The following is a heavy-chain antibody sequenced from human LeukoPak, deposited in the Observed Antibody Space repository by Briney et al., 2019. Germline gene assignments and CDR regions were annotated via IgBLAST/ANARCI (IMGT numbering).Heavy chain of an antibody. V-gene: IGHV3-23*01. CDR1: GFTFSSYA. CDR2: ISGSGGST. CDR3: AKDLKYQLLPY. D-gene: IGHD2-2*01. Sequence: GGSLTLSCAASGFTFSSYAMSWVRQAPGKGLEWVSAISGSGGSTYYADSVKGRFTISRDNSKNTLYLQMNSLRAEDTAVYYCAKDLKYQLLPYWGQGTLVTVSS. J-gene: IGHJ4*02.